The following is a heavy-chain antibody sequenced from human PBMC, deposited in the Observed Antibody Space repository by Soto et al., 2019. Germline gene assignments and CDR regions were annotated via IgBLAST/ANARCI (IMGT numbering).Heavy chain of an antibody. CDR1: GGSISSSNW. D-gene: IGHD3-10*02. J-gene: IGHJ6*02. CDR3: ASVRGGYYYAMDV. Sequence: QVQLQESGPGLVKPSGTLSLTCAVSGGSISSSNWWSWVRQPPGKGLEWIGEIYHSGSTNYNPSPKSRVTISVDKSKNQCSLKLSSGTAADTAVYYGASVRGGYYYAMDVWGQGTTVTVSS. CDR2: IYHSGST. V-gene: IGHV4-4*02.